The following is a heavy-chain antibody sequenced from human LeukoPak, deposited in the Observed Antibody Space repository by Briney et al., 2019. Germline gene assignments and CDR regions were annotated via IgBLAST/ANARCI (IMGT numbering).Heavy chain of an antibody. J-gene: IGHJ5*02. CDR3: ARGWVSLYGGDYVRGSYRLNWFDP. Sequence: ETLSLTCAVYGGSFSGYYWSWIRQPPGKGLEWIGEINHSGSTNYNPSLKSRVTISVDTSKNQFSLKLSSVTAADTAVYYCARGWVSLYGGDYVRGSYRLNWFDPWGQGTLVTVSS. CDR1: GGSFSGYY. CDR2: INHSGST. V-gene: IGHV4-34*01. D-gene: IGHD3-16*02.